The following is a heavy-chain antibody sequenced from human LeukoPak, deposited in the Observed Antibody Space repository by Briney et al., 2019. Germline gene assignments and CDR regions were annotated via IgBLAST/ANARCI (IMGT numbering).Heavy chain of an antibody. D-gene: IGHD6-19*01. J-gene: IGHJ4*02. Sequence: GGSLRLSCSASGFSFNNYAMTWVRLAPGRGLEWVSTISNTGGSTYYADSVRGRFTVSRDSSKNTLYLQMNSLRAEDTAVYYCPRQSYASGWNPFDYWGQGILVTVSS. V-gene: IGHV3-23*01. CDR3: PRQSYASGWNPFDY. CDR1: GFSFNNYA. CDR2: ISNTGGST.